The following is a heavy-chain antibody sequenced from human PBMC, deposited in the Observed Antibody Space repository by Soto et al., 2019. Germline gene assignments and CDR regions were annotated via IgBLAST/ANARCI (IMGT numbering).Heavy chain of an antibody. D-gene: IGHD3-3*01. J-gene: IGHJ6*02. V-gene: IGHV4-4*07. CDR1: GGSISSYY. CDR2: IYTSGST. Sequence: SETLSLTCTVSGGSISSYYWSWIRQPAGKGLEWIGRIYTSGSTNYNPSLKSRVTMSVDTSKNQFSLKLSSVTAADTAVYYCGRAPSSGYDFWSGYYTYYYYRMDVWGQGTTVTVSS. CDR3: GRAPSSGYDFWSGYYTYYYYRMDV.